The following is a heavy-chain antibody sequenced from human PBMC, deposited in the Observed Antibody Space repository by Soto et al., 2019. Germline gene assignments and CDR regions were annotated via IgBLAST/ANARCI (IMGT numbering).Heavy chain of an antibody. V-gene: IGHV3-30*03. J-gene: IGHJ4*02. Sequence: QVQLVESGGGVVQPGRSLRLSCAASGFPFSSYGMHWVRQAPGKGLDWVALISYDGSKKYYADSVKGRFTISRDNSKQTLYLQMXXXXXXXXXXXXXXXXXXXXXYCGQGTLVSVSS. CDR2: ISYDGSKK. CDR3: XXXXXXXXY. CDR1: GFPFSSYG.